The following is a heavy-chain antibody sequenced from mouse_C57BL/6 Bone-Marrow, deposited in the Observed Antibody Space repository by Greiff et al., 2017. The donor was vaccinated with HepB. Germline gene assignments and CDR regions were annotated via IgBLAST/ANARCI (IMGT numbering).Heavy chain of an antibody. CDR1: GYTFTSYG. CDR3: ARKSSLAGTDY. J-gene: IGHJ2*01. CDR2: IYPRSGNT. V-gene: IGHV1-81*01. Sequence: VQLQQSGAELARPGASVKLSCKASGYTFTSYGISWVKQRTGQGLEWIGEIYPRSGNTYYNEKFKGKATLTADKSSSTAYMELRGLTSEDSAVYFCARKSSLAGTDYWGQGTTLTVSS. D-gene: IGHD4-1*01.